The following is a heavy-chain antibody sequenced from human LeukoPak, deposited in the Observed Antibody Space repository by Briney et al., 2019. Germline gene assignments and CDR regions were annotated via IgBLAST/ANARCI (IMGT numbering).Heavy chain of an antibody. V-gene: IGHV3-11*04. CDR2: ISSSGNSI. J-gene: IGHJ4*02. CDR1: GFTFGDYY. CDR3: ARPRGNVGMATIPFDY. Sequence: PGGSLRLSCAASGFTFGDYYMSWIRQAPGKGLEWVSYISSSGNSISYADSVKGRFTISRDNAKNSLYLQMNSLRAEDTAVYYCARPRGNVGMATIPFDYWGQGTLVTISS. D-gene: IGHD5-24*01.